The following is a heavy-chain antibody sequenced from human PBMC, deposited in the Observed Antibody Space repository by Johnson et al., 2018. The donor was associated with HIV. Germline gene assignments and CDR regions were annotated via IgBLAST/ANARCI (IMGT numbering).Heavy chain of an antibody. CDR2: ISSTGITI. CDR1: GFTFSSYG. CDR3: ARDPSTAAADSKDAFDI. Sequence: VQLVESGGGVVQPGRSLRLSCAASGFTFSSYGMHWVRQAPGKGLEWVSYISSTGITIYYADSVRGRFTISRDNAKNSLYLQMNSLRAEDTAVYYYARDPSTAAADSKDAFDIWGQGTMVTVSS. V-gene: IGHV3-48*04. D-gene: IGHD6-13*01. J-gene: IGHJ3*02.